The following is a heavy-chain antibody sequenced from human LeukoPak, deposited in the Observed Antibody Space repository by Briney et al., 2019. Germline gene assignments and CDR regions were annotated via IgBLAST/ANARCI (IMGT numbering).Heavy chain of an antibody. CDR2: IYASGNT. V-gene: IGHV4-4*07. J-gene: IGHJ3*02. Sequence: PSETLSLTCTVSGGSISSYYWSWVRQPAGKGLEWIGRIYASGNTNYNPSLKGRVTMTVDTSKNQFSLNLSSVTAADTAVYYCARGGMVITPFDAFDIWGQGTKVTVSS. CDR3: ARGGMVITPFDAFDI. CDR1: GGSISSYY. D-gene: IGHD3-22*01.